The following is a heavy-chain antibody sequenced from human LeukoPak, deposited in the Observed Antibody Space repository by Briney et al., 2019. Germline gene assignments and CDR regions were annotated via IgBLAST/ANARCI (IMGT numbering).Heavy chain of an antibody. CDR2: INPNSGGT. D-gene: IGHD3-16*01. J-gene: IGHJ4*02. CDR3: ARDPGRLGEFDY. V-gene: IGHV1-2*02. Sequence: ASVKVSCKASGYTFTGYYMHWVRQAPGQGLGWMGWINPNSGGTNYAQKFQGRVTMTRDTSISTAYMELSRLRSDDTAVYYCARDPGRLGEFDYWDQGTLVTVSS. CDR1: GYTFTGYY.